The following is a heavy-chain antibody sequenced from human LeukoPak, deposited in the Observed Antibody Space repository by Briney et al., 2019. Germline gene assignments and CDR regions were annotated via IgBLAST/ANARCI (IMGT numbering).Heavy chain of an antibody. CDR1: GYTFTSYY. Sequence: ASVKVSCKASGYTFTSYYMYWVRQAPGQGLEWMGIINPSGGSTSYAQKLQGRVTMTRDTSTSTVYMELSSLRSDDTAVYYCARDLTNWFDPWGQGTLVTVSS. CDR2: INPSGGST. V-gene: IGHV1-46*01. CDR3: ARDLTNWFDP. J-gene: IGHJ5*02.